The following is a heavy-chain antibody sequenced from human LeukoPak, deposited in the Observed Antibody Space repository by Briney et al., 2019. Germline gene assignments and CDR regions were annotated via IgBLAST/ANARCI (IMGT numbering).Heavy chain of an antibody. CDR1: GYSISSGYY. J-gene: IGHJ4*02. Sequence: SETLSLTCAVSGYSISSGYYWGWIRQPPGKGLEWIGSIYHSGSTYYTPSLESRVTISIDTSKNHFSLKLSSVTAADTAVYYCARGDFWSGYYPPDYFDYWGQGTLVTVSS. CDR2: IYHSGST. CDR3: ARGDFWSGYYPPDYFDY. V-gene: IGHV4-38-2*01. D-gene: IGHD3-3*01.